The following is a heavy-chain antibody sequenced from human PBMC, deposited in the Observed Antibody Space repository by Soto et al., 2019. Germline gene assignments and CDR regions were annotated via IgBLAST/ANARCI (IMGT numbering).Heavy chain of an antibody. Sequence: WESLKISCKGSGYSFTSYWIAWVLQMPGKGLECMGIIYPGDSDTRYSPSFEGQVTISADKSINTAYLQWSSLKASDSAMYYCARPFDTSGWYDHWGQGTLVTVSS. D-gene: IGHD6-19*01. V-gene: IGHV5-51*01. CDR3: ARPFDTSGWYDH. CDR2: IYPGDSDT. J-gene: IGHJ5*02. CDR1: GYSFTSYW.